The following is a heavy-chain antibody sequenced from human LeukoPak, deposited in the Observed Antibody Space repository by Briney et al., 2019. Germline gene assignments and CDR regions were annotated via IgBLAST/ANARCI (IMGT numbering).Heavy chain of an antibody. V-gene: IGHV1-18*01. CDR1: GYTFTSYG. D-gene: IGHD5-18*01. CDR3: AREDTAMVTPIH. Sequence: ASVKVSCKASGYTFTSYGISWVRQAPGQGLEWMGWISACNGNTNYAQKLQGRVTMTTDTSTSTAYMELRSLRSDDTAVYYCAREDTAMVTPIHWGQGTLVTVSS. J-gene: IGHJ4*02. CDR2: ISACNGNT.